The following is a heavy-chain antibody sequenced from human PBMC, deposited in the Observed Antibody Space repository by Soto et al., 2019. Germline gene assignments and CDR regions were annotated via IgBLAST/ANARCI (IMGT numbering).Heavy chain of an antibody. Sequence: SETLSLSCTVSVGSISIYYWSWIRQPPGKGLEWIGYIYYSGSTNYNPSLKSRVTISVDTSKNQFSLKLSSVTAADTAVYYCARAHPDGWFDPWGQGTMVTVSS. J-gene: IGHJ5*02. CDR3: ARAHPDGWFDP. V-gene: IGHV4-59*01. CDR2: IYYSGST. CDR1: VGSISIYY.